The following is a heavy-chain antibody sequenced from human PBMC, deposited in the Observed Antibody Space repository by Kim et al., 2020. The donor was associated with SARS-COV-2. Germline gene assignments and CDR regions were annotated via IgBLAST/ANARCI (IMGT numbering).Heavy chain of an antibody. V-gene: IGHV4-39*01. CDR3: ARSYYDILTGHNWFDP. CDR1: GGSISSSYYY. D-gene: IGHD3-9*01. Sequence: SETLSLTCTVSGGSISSSYYYWGWIRQPPGKGRDWIGTVYYSGTSYYNPSLKSRVTISVDTSENQFSLRLTSVTAADTAVYYCARSYYDILTGHNWFDP. CDR2: VYYSGTS. J-gene: IGHJ5*02.